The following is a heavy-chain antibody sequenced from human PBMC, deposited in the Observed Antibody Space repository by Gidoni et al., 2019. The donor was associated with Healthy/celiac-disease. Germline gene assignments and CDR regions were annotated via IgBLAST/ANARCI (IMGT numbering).Heavy chain of an antibody. V-gene: IGHV3-21*01. CDR2: ISSSSSYI. CDR1: GFTFSIYS. CDR3: ARSRPTVTRYYYYMDV. D-gene: IGHD4-4*01. J-gene: IGHJ6*03. Sequence: EVQLVASGGGLVKPGGSLRLSCAASGFTFSIYSMNWVRQAPGKGLEWVSSISSSSSYIYYADSVKGRFTISRDNAKNSLYLQMNSLRAEDTAVYYCARSRPTVTRYYYYMDVWGKGTTVTVSS.